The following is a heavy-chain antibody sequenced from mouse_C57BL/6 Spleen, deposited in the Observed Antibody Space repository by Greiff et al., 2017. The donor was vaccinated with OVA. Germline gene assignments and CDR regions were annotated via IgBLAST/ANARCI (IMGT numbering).Heavy chain of an antibody. CDR1: GYAFSSSW. D-gene: IGHD2-4*01. CDR3: ARDDYDEDAMDY. CDR2: IYPGDGDT. J-gene: IGHJ4*01. Sequence: QVQLQQSGPELVKPGASVKISCKASGYAFSSSWMNWVKQRPGKGLEWIGRIYPGDGDTNYNGKFKGKATLTADKSSSTAYMQLSSLTSEDSAVYFCARDDYDEDAMDYWGQGTSVTVSS. V-gene: IGHV1-82*01.